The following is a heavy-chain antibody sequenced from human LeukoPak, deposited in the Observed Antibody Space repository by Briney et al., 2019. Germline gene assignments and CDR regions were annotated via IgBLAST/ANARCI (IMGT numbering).Heavy chain of an antibody. J-gene: IGHJ4*02. CDR1: GGSISSYY. Sequence: PSETLSLTCTVSGGSISSYYWSWIRQPAGKGLEWIGRVYSTGSTNYNPSLKSRVTMSVDKSKNQLSLKLTSATAADTAVYYCATDQEFYFDYWGKGTLVTVSS. CDR3: ATDQEFYFDY. V-gene: IGHV4-4*07. CDR2: VYSTGST.